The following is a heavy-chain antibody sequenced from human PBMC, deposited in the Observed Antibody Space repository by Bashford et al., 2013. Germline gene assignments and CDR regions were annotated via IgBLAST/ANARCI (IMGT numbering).Heavy chain of an antibody. J-gene: IGHJ4*02. Sequence: ASVKVSCKASGYTFTSYAMHWVRQAPGQRLEWMGWINAGNGNTKYSQRFQGRVTMTRDTSISTAYMELSRLRSDDTAVYYCARVMITFGGPDYWGQGTLVTVSS. CDR2: INAGNGNT. D-gene: IGHD3-16*01. CDR3: ARVMITFGGPDY. CDR1: GYTFTSYA. V-gene: IGHV1-3*01.